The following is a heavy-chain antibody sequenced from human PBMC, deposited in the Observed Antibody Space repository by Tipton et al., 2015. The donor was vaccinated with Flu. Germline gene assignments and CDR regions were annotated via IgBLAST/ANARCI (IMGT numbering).Heavy chain of an antibody. CDR1: GGTFSSYA. Sequence: VQLVQSGAEVKKPGSSVKVSCKASGGTFSSYAISWVRQAPGQGLEWMGGIIPIFGTANYAQKFQGRVTITADESTSTAYMELSSLRSEDTAVYYCAGDFTVVVTAETYYYGMDVWGQGTTVTVSS. J-gene: IGHJ6*02. V-gene: IGHV1-69*12. D-gene: IGHD2-21*02. CDR2: IIPIFGTA. CDR3: AGDFTVVVTAETYYYGMDV.